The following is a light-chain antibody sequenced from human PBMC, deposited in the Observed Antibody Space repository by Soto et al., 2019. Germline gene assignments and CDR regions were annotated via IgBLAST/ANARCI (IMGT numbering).Light chain of an antibody. J-gene: IGKJ5*01. CDR2: DAS. CDR3: QQYRNLPIT. Sequence: DIPMTQSPSSLSASVGDRVTITCQASRDISNSLNWYQQKPGEAPKLLIYDASNLETGVPSRFSGSESGTDFTFTISSLQPEDIATYYCQQYRNLPITFGQGTRLEIK. V-gene: IGKV1-33*01. CDR1: RDISNS.